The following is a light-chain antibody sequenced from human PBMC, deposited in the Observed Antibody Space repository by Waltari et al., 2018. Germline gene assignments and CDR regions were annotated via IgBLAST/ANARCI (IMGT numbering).Light chain of an antibody. CDR1: QNIYFN. Sequence: EIVMTQSPATLSVSPGERATLSCRASQNIYFNLAWYQQRPGQAPRVLVYGASTRDTVIPARFSGSCSGTDFTLTISNLQSEDFAFYFCQQYNSWPLTFGGGTKVEVK. J-gene: IGKJ4*01. CDR3: QQYNSWPLT. CDR2: GAS. V-gene: IGKV3D-15*01.